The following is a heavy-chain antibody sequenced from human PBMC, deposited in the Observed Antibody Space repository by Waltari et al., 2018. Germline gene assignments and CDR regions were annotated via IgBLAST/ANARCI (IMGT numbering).Heavy chain of an antibody. Sequence: QVQLQESGPGLVKPSETLSLTCAVSGYSISSGYYWGWIRQPPGKGLEWIGSIYHSGSTYYNPSRKSRVTISVDTSKNQFSLKLSSVTAADTAVYYCARDRRATTVTRRDAFDIWGQGTMVTVSS. J-gene: IGHJ3*02. CDR1: GYSISSGYY. CDR3: ARDRRATTVTRRDAFDI. CDR2: IYHSGST. D-gene: IGHD4-17*01. V-gene: IGHV4-38-2*02.